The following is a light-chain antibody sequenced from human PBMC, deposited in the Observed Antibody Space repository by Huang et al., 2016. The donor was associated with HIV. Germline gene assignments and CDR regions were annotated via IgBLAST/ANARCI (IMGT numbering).Light chain of an antibody. CDR3: QQYNSDFS. CDR2: RSS. Sequence: DIQMTQSPSTLSASVGDRVTISCRASQSISNWLAWYQQKPGKTPRLLIYRSSTLEIGVPSRFGGTGSGTDFTLTITGLQPEDFAIYYCQQYNSDFSFGGGT. CDR1: QSISNW. J-gene: IGKJ4*01. V-gene: IGKV1-5*03.